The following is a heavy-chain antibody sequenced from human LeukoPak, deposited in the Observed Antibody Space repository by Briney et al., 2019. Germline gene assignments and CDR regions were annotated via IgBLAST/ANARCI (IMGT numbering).Heavy chain of an antibody. D-gene: IGHD2-2*01. J-gene: IGHJ4*02. CDR3: AKDQRKIVVVPAAMGFDY. V-gene: IGHV3-30*02. CDR2: IRYDGSNK. Sequence: PGGSLRLSCAASGFTFSSYGMHWVRQAPGKGLEWVAFIRYDGSNKYYADSVKGRFTISRDNSKNTLYLQMNSLRAEDTAVYYCAKDQRKIVVVPAAMGFDYWGQGTLVTVSS. CDR1: GFTFSSYG.